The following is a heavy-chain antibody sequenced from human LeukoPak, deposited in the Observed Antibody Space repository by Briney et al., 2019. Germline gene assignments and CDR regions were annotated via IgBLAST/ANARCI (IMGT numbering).Heavy chain of an antibody. J-gene: IGHJ4*02. CDR3: ARALWFGELRDFDY. D-gene: IGHD3-10*01. Sequence: QPGGSLGLSCAASGFTFSSYGMHWVRQAPGKGLEWVAVISYDGSNKYYADSVKGRFTISRDNSENTLYLQMNSLRAEDTAVYYCARALWFGELRDFDYWGQGTLVTVSS. CDR1: GFTFSSYG. V-gene: IGHV3-30*03. CDR2: ISYDGSNK.